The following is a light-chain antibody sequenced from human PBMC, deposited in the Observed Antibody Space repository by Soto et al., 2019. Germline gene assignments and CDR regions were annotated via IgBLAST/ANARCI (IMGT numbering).Light chain of an antibody. J-gene: IGKJ4*01. CDR2: GTS. CDR3: QQYGSSPLT. Sequence: ENVLTQSPGTLSLSPGERATLSCRASQGVNRYYLACYQQKPGQAPRLLISGTSTRATGIPDRFSGSGSGTEFTLTISSLQSEDFAVYYCQQYGSSPLTFGGGTKVDIK. CDR1: QGVNRYY. V-gene: IGKV3-20*01.